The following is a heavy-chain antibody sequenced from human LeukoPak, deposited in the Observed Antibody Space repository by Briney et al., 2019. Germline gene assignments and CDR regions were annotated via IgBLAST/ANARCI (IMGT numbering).Heavy chain of an antibody. CDR2: ISNDGTST. Sequence: GGSLRLSCAVSGLTLSNYWMHWVRQAPGKGLVWVSRISNDGTSTSYADSVKGRFTISRDNAKNSLYLQMNSLRAEDTAVYYCARDPYYSNYIDYWGQGTLVTVSS. CDR1: GLTLSNYW. CDR3: ARDPYYSNYIDY. D-gene: IGHD4-11*01. J-gene: IGHJ4*02. V-gene: IGHV3-74*01.